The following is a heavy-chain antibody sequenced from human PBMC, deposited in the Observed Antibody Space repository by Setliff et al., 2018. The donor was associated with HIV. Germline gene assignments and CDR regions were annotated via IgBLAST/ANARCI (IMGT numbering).Heavy chain of an antibody. CDR1: GGSFSGFY. D-gene: IGHD7-27*01. CDR3: ARCRLNGGFNL. CDR2: INHSEDT. J-gene: IGHJ5*02. V-gene: IGHV4-34*01. Sequence: PSETLSLTCAVYGGSFSGFYWNWIRQPPGKGLEWIGEINHSEDTNYNPFLKSRVTISLDMSKNQFSLKLSSVTAADTAVYYCARCRLNGGFNLWGQGTLVTVSS.